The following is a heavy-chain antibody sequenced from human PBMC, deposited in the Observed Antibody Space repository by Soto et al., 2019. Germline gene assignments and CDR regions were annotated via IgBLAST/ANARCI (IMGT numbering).Heavy chain of an antibody. D-gene: IGHD2-15*01. J-gene: IGHJ4*02. CDR3: ARSPDCSGGSCYSPPYWGPNPPNSYYFDY. V-gene: IGHV4-34*01. CDR2: INHSGST. CDR1: GGSFSGYY. Sequence: SETLSLTCAVYGGSFSGYYWSWIRQPPGKGLEWIGEINHSGSTNYNPSLKSRVTISVDTSKNQFSLKLSSVTAADTAVYYCARSPDCSGGSCYSPPYWGPNPPNSYYFDYWGQGTLVTVSS.